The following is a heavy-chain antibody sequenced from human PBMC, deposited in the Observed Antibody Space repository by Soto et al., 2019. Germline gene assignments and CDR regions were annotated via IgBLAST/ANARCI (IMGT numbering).Heavy chain of an antibody. CDR3: ARVGGAVGGYNYYYGMDV. CDR2: IYSGGST. CDR1: GFTVSSNY. J-gene: IGHJ6*02. D-gene: IGHD1-26*01. V-gene: IGHV3-53*04. Sequence: GGSLRLSCAASGFTVSSNYMSWVRQAPGKGLEWVSVIYSGGSTYYADSVKGRFTISRHNSKNTLYLQMNSLRAEDTGVYYCARVGGAVGGYNYYYGMDVWGQGTTVTVSS.